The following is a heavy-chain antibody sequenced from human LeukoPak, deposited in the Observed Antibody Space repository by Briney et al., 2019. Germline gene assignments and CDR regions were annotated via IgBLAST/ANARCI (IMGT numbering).Heavy chain of an antibody. D-gene: IGHD3-9*01. J-gene: IGHJ5*02. CDR2: IYYSGST. CDR1: GGSISSSSYY. CDR3: ATAILSYYDILTGYPPHNWFDP. Sequence: PSETLSLTCTVSGGSISSSSYYWGWIRQPPGKGLEWIGSIYYSGSTYYNPSLKSRVTISVDTSKNQFSLKLSSVTAGDTAVYYCATAILSYYDILTGYPPHNWFDPWGQGTLVTVSS. V-gene: IGHV4-39*07.